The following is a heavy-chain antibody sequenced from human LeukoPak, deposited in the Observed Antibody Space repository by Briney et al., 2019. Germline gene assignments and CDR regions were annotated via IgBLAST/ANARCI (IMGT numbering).Heavy chain of an antibody. CDR3: ARDGTEQQLVHLFDY. Sequence: GGSLRLSCAASGFSFSIYDMSWVRQAPGKGLEWVSSISGSGRNTYYADSVKGRFTISRDNSKNTLYLQMNSLRAEDTAVYYCARDGTEQQLVHLFDYWGQGTLVTVSS. CDR2: ISGSGRNT. J-gene: IGHJ4*02. D-gene: IGHD6-13*01. V-gene: IGHV3-23*01. CDR1: GFSFSIYD.